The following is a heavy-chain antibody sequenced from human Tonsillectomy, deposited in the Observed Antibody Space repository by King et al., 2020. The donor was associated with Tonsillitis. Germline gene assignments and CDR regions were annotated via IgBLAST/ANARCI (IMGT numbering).Heavy chain of an antibody. D-gene: IGHD4-17*01. V-gene: IGHV3-23*04. J-gene: IGHJ4*02. Sequence: VQLVESGGGLVQPGGSLRLSCAASGFTFSSYAMSWGRQAPGKGLEWVSTISRSDDSTNYADSVKGRFTISRDNSKNTLYLQMNSLRAEDTAVYYCARIGDYNPFDYWGQGTLVTVSS. CDR3: ARIGDYNPFDY. CDR2: ISRSDDST. CDR1: GFTFSSYA.